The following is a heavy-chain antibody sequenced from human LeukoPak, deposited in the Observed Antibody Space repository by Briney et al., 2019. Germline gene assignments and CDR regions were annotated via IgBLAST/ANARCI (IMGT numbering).Heavy chain of an antibody. Sequence: PSETLSLTCTVSGGSISSYYWSWIRQPPGKGLVGMGYIYYSGSTNYNPSLKSRVTISVDTSKNQFSLKLSSVTAADTAVYYCARGLRFLEWSGAGGYGMDVWGQGTTVTVSS. V-gene: IGHV4-59*01. J-gene: IGHJ6*02. D-gene: IGHD3-3*01. CDR1: GGSISSYY. CDR2: IYYSGST. CDR3: ARGLRFLEWSGAGGYGMDV.